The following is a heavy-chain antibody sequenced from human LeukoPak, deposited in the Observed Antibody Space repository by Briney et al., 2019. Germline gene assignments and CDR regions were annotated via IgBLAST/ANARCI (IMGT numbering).Heavy chain of an antibody. Sequence: ASVKLSCAASGYTFTGYYMRWVRQAPGQGLEWMGWINPNGGGTNYAQKLKGRVTMTTDTSTSTAYLELRSLRSDDTAVYYCARRPYSSGWYLDYWGQGTLVTVSS. J-gene: IGHJ4*01. CDR1: GYTFTGYY. CDR2: INPNGGGT. D-gene: IGHD6-19*01. CDR3: ARRPYSSGWYLDY. V-gene: IGHV1-2*02.